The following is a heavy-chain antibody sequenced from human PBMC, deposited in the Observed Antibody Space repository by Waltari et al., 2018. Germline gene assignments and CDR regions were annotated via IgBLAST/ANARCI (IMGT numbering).Heavy chain of an antibody. CDR3: ANGGDGVGAFDY. Sequence: EVQLLESGGGLVQPGGSLRLSCAASGFTFSSYAMSWVRQAPGKGLEWVSAISGSGGSTYYADSVKGRLTISRDNSKNTLYLQMNSLRAEDTAVYYCANGGDGVGAFDYWGQGTLVTVSS. J-gene: IGHJ4*02. CDR2: ISGSGGST. D-gene: IGHD2-15*01. V-gene: IGHV3-23*01. CDR1: GFTFSSYA.